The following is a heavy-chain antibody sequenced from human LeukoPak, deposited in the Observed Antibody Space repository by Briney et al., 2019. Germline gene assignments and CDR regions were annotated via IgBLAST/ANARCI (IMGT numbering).Heavy chain of an antibody. D-gene: IGHD4-17*01. V-gene: IGHV3-74*01. CDR3: ARDRCRGSTVICRYYFDY. J-gene: IGHJ4*02. CDR2: INSDGSGT. Sequence: SGGSLRLSCAASGFTFSSYWMHWVRQAPGKGLVWVSRINSDGSGTSYADSVKGRFTISRDNAKNTLYLQMNSLRAEDTAVYYCARDRCRGSTVICRYYFDYWGQGTLVTVSS. CDR1: GFTFSSYW.